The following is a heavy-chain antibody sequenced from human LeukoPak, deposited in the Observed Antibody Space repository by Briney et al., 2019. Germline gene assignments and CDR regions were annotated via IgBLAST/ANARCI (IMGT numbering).Heavy chain of an antibody. CDR1: GFTFSSHW. D-gene: IGHD1-26*01. CDR2: INQNGSDK. CDR3: ARGNSGSSNFDY. V-gene: IGHV3-7*01. J-gene: IGHJ4*02. Sequence: GGSLRLSCAASGFTFSSHWMSWVRQAPGKGLEWVANINQNGSDKHYVDSVKCRFTISRDNAKNSLYLQMNSLRAEDTAVYYCARGNSGSSNFDYWGQGTLVTVSS.